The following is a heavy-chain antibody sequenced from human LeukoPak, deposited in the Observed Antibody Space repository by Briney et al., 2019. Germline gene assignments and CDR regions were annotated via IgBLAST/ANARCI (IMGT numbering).Heavy chain of an antibody. CDR1: GYSFFSYG. V-gene: IGHV1-18*01. CDR2: ISANNGDT. CDR3: ARDGVHSGTTDF. J-gene: IGHJ4*02. D-gene: IGHD1-1*01. Sequence: ASVKVACKTSGYSFFSYGITRVRQAPGQALEWMGWISANNGDTKYAPKFQGRVTMTTESNKRTAYLDVRSLRSDDTAVYYCARDGVHSGTTDFWGQGTLITVAS.